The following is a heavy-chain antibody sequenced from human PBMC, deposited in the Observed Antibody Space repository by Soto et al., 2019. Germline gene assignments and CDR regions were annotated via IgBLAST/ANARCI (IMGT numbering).Heavy chain of an antibody. J-gene: IGHJ4*02. CDR3: AKGSSSSRPYYFDY. V-gene: IGHV3-23*01. CDR1: GFTFSSYA. Sequence: PGGSLRLSCAASGFTFSSYAMSWVRQTPGKGLEWVSAITDSGGSTFYADSVKGRFTISRDNSKNTLYLQMNTLGAEDTAVYYCAKGSSSSRPYYFDYWGQATLVTVSS. CDR2: ITDSGGST. D-gene: IGHD2-2*01.